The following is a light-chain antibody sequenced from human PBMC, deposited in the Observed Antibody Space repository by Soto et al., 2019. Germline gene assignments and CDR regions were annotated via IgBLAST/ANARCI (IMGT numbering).Light chain of an antibody. Sequence: DIVMTQSPDSLAVSLGERATINCKSSQSVLYSSNNKNYLVWYQQKPGQPPKLLIYWASTRQSGVPDRFSGSGSGTDFPLTISSGQAEDGAVYYFQQDYSTPYTFGQGTKLEIK. CDR3: QQDYSTPYT. CDR2: WAS. CDR1: QSVLYSSNNKNY. J-gene: IGKJ2*01. V-gene: IGKV4-1*01.